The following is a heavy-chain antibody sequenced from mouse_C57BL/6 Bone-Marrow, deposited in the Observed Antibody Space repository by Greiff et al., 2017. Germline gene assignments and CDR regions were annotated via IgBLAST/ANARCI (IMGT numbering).Heavy chain of an antibody. Sequence: QVQLKEPGAELVKPGASVKMSCKASGYTFTSYWITWVKQRPGQGLEWIGDIYPGSGSTNYTEKFKSKATLTVDTSSSTAYMQLSSLTSEDSAVYYCARPYYSNYWYFDVWGTGTTDTVSS. CDR2: IYPGSGST. J-gene: IGHJ1*03. CDR3: ARPYYSNYWYFDV. V-gene: IGHV1-55*01. D-gene: IGHD2-5*01. CDR1: GYTFTSYW.